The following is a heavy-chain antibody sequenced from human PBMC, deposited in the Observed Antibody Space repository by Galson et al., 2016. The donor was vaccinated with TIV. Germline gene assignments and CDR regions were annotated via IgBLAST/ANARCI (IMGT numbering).Heavy chain of an antibody. V-gene: IGHV4-59*01. J-gene: IGHJ4*02. CDR3: ARKGWGTSAEMHFIDY. Sequence: LSLTCRVSGGSISSYFWTWIRQPPGEGLEWIGYIYSSGTPSYNPSLKSRVTLSLDTSKSQLSLSLRSVTAADTAVYYCARKGWGTSAEMHFIDYWGRGTLVTVSS. D-gene: IGHD6-19*01. CDR2: IYSSGTP. CDR1: GGSISSYF.